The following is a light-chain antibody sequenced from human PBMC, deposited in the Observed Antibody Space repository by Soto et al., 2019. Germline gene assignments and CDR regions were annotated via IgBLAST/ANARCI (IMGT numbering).Light chain of an antibody. J-gene: IGKJ1*01. CDR2: AAS. CDR3: QQSYRTPLT. V-gene: IGKV1-39*01. CDR1: QSISSY. Sequence: DIQMTQSPSSLSASVGDRVTITCRARQSISSYLNWYQLKPGKAPKLLIYAASSLQSGVPSRFSGSGSGTDFTLTISSLQPEDFATYYCQQSYRTPLTFGQGTKVEIK.